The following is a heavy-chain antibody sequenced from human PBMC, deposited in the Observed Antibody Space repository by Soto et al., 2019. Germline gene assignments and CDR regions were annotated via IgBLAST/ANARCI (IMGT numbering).Heavy chain of an antibody. CDR2: INHSGST. CDR3: ARGTCLRRSGCDY. J-gene: IGHJ4*02. V-gene: IGHV4-34*01. D-gene: IGHD5-12*01. CDR1: GGSFSGYY. Sequence: SETLSLTCAVYGGSFSGYYWSWIRQPPGKGLEWIGEINHSGSTNYNPSLKSRVTISVDTSKNQFSLKLSSVTAADTAVYYCARGTCLRRSGCDYWGQGTLVTVSS.